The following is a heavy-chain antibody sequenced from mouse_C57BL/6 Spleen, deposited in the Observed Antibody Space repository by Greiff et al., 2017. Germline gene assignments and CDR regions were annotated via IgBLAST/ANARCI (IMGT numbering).Heavy chain of an antibody. CDR3: ARGPYTVVAPFDY. CDR2: INPYNGDT. J-gene: IGHJ2*01. Sequence: VHVKQSGPELVKPGDSVKISCKASGYSFTGYFMNWVMQSHGKSLEWIGRINPYNGDTFYNQKFKGKATLTVDKSSSTAHMELRSLTSEDSAVYYCARGPYTVVAPFDYWGQGTTLTVSS. CDR1: GYSFTGYF. V-gene: IGHV1-20*01. D-gene: IGHD1-1*01.